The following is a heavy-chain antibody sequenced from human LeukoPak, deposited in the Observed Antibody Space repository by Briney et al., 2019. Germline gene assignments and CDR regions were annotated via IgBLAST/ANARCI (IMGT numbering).Heavy chain of an antibody. D-gene: IGHD3-22*01. V-gene: IGHV3-33*06. CDR2: IWYDGSNK. J-gene: IGHJ4*02. CDR1: GFTFSSYG. CDR3: AKSYDSSGYYDYYFDY. Sequence: PGGSRRLSCAASGFTFSSYGLHWVRQAPGKGLGGVAVIWYDGSNKYYADSVKGRFTISRDNSKNTLYLQMNSLRAEDTAVYYCAKSYDSSGYYDYYFDYWGQGTLVTVSS.